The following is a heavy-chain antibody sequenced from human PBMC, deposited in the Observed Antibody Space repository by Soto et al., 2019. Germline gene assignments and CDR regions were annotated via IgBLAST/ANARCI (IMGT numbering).Heavy chain of an antibody. CDR1: GYTFTSYA. Sequence: ASVKVSCKASGYTFTSYAMHWVRQAPGQRLEWMGWINAGNGNTKYSQKFQGRVTITRDTSASTAYMELSSLRSEDTAVYYCARAYGDYPYAFDIWGQGTMVTVSS. V-gene: IGHV1-3*01. CDR3: ARAYGDYPYAFDI. J-gene: IGHJ3*02. D-gene: IGHD4-17*01. CDR2: INAGNGNT.